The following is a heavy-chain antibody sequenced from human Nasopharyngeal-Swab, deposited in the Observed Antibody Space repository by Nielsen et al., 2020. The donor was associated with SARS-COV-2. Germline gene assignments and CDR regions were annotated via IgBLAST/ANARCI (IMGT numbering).Heavy chain of an antibody. V-gene: IGHV1-18*04. CDR3: ATPWPGPYWNYGRGDY. D-gene: IGHD1-7*01. CDR1: GYTLTSYG. CDR2: ISAYNGNT. Sequence: ASVNVSCKASGYTLTSYGISWVRQAPGQGLEWMGWISAYNGNTNYAQKLQGRVTMTEDTSTDTAYMELSSLRSEETAVYYCATPWPGPYWNYGRGDYWGQGTLVTVSS. J-gene: IGHJ4*02.